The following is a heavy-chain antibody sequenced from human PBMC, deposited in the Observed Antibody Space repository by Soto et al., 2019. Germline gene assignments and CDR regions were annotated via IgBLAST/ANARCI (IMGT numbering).Heavy chain of an antibody. D-gene: IGHD6-19*01. V-gene: IGHV1-8*01. CDR1: GYTFTSYD. Sequence: GASVKVSCKASGYTFTSYDINWVRQATGQGLEWMGWMNPNSGNTGYAQKFQGRVTMTRNTSISTAYMELSSLRSEDTAVYYCARASRGGGGYYYYYGMDVWGQGTTVTVSS. J-gene: IGHJ6*02. CDR3: ARASRGGGGYYYYYGMDV. CDR2: MNPNSGNT.